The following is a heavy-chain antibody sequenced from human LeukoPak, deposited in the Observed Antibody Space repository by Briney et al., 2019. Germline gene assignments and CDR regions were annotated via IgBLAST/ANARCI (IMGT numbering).Heavy chain of an antibody. Sequence: GGSLRLSCAASGFAFSSQAMGWVRQAPGKGLEWVSVISDSGSITYYADSVKGRFTISRDNAKNSLYLQMNSLRDEDTAVYYCARAFGLTDYWGQGTLVTVSS. CDR1: GFAFSSQA. CDR3: ARAFGLTDY. D-gene: IGHD3/OR15-3a*01. CDR2: ISDSGSIT. V-gene: IGHV3-23*01. J-gene: IGHJ4*02.